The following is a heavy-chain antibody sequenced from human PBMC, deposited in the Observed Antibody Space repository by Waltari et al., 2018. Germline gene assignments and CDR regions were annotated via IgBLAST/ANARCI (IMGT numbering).Heavy chain of an antibody. V-gene: IGHV6-1*01. D-gene: IGHD6-19*01. Sequence: QVQLHQSGGGLVKPSQTLSLTCDVSGDSVSSNSASWNWIRHSPSRGLEWLGRTYYRSKWYVDYDGSVKGRCTITADTSKNQFSLQLSSVTPEDTAVYYCARLSIRGWYFVGWGQGTLVTVSS. CDR3: ARLSIRGWYFVG. CDR1: GDSVSSNSAS. J-gene: IGHJ4*02. CDR2: TYYRSKWYV.